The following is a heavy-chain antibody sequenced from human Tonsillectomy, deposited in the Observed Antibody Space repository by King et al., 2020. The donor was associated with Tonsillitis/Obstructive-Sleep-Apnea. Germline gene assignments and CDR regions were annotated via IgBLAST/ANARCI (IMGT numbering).Heavy chain of an antibody. CDR3: ERPNTDGYNTHI. CDR1: GFTFSSYW. J-gene: IGHJ3*02. CDR2: IKLDGSEK. Sequence: VQLVESGGGLVQPGGSLRLSCAASGFTFSSYWMSWVRQAPGKGLEWVASIKLDGSEKYYVDSVKGRFTISRDNAKNSLYLQMKSLRAEDTAVYYCERPNTDGYNTHIWGQGTMVTVSA. D-gene: IGHD5-24*01. V-gene: IGHV3-7*03.